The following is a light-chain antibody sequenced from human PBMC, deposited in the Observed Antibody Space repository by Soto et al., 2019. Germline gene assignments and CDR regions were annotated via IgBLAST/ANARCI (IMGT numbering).Light chain of an antibody. Sequence: DIQMTQSPSSVSASVGDRVTITCRASQGISSWVAWYQQKPEKAPKLLIYAASSLQSGVPSRFSGSGSGTDFTLTISSLQPEDFATYYCQQANSFPLTFGGGTKVEIK. CDR3: QQANSFPLT. CDR1: QGISSW. V-gene: IGKV1-12*01. CDR2: AAS. J-gene: IGKJ4*01.